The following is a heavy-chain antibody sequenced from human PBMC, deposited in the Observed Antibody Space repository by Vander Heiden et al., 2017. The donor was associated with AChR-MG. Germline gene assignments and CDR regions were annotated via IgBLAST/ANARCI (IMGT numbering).Heavy chain of an antibody. D-gene: IGHD6-19*01. CDR3: ARAPGFTSGWFDY. CDR2: IHPGDSDT. J-gene: IGHJ4*02. V-gene: IGHV5-51*03. CDR1: GYSFATYY. Sequence: EVQLVQSGAEVKQPGESLKITCKGSGYSFATYYIGWVRQMPGKGLEWMGIIHPGDSDTRYSPSFQGQVTISADKSITTAYLQWSSLKASDTAMYYCARAPGFTSGWFDYWGQGTLVTVSS.